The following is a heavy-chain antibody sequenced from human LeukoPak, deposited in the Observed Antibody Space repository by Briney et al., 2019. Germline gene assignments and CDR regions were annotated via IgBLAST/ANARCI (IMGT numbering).Heavy chain of an antibody. D-gene: IGHD5-24*01. Sequence: GESLRLSCAASGFTFDDYAMHWVRQAPGKGLEWVSLISGDGGSTYYADSVKGRFTISRDNSKNSLYLQMNSLRTEDTALYYCAKDSGNGYNRSPMDFDYWGQGTLVTVSS. CDR3: AKDSGNGYNRSPMDFDY. V-gene: IGHV3-43*02. CDR2: ISGDGGST. J-gene: IGHJ4*02. CDR1: GFTFDDYA.